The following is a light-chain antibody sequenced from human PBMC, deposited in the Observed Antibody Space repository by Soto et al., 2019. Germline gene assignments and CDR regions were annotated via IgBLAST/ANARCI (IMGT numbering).Light chain of an antibody. CDR3: SSYASSSTFV. J-gene: IGLJ1*01. Sequence: QSALTQPASVSGSPGQSVTISCTGTSSDIGAYKYVSWYQHHPGKSPRLLIYEVSNRPSGVDSRFSGSKSGNTASLTISGLQAEDEADYYCSSYASSSTFVFGAGTKVTVL. CDR1: SSDIGAYKY. CDR2: EVS. V-gene: IGLV2-14*01.